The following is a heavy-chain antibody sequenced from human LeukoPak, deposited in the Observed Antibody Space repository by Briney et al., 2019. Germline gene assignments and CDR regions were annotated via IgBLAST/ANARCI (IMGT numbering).Heavy chain of an antibody. CDR1: GGSFSGYY. D-gene: IGHD3-10*01. CDR2: INHSGST. J-gene: IGHJ3*02. CDR3: ARGSRLLFRRNAFDI. V-gene: IGHV4-34*01. Sequence: SETLSLTCAVYGGSFSGYYWSWIRQPPGKGLEWIGEINHSGSTNYNPSLKSRVTISVDTSKNRFSLKLSSVTAADTAVYYCARGSRLLFRRNAFDIWGQGTMVTVSS.